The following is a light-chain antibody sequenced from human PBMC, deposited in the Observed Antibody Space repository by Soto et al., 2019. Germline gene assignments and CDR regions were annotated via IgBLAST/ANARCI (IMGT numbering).Light chain of an antibody. V-gene: IGLV2-23*01. CDR3: CSYAGFNTPVV. J-gene: IGLJ2*01. Sequence: QSALTQSASVSGSPGQSITISCTGTSSDIGSYNFVSWYQQHPGKAPKLMIYEGVKRPSGVSNRFSGSKSGNTASLTISGLQTEDEADYYCCSYAGFNTPVVFGGGTKLTVL. CDR2: EGV. CDR1: SSDIGSYNF.